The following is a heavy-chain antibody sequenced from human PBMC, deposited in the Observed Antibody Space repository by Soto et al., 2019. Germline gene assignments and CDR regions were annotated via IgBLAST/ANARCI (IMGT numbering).Heavy chain of an antibody. CDR3: ARLRAAAGDNDLTFDY. CDR2: IYPDDSET. J-gene: IGHJ4*02. CDR1: GYSFLNYW. V-gene: IGHV5-51*01. Sequence: GESLKISCKGSGYSFLNYWIGWVRQMPGKDLEWIGIIYPDDSETRYSPSFQGHVTISADRSITTAYLQWNTLKASDTAMYYCARLRAAAGDNDLTFDYWGQGTLVTVSS. D-gene: IGHD6-13*01.